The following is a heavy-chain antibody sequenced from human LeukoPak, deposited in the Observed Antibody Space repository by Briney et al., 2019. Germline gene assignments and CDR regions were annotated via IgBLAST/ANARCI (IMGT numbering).Heavy chain of an antibody. CDR3: ALPHYYDSEGASDMDV. CDR1: GFTFSGHW. D-gene: IGHD3-10*01. V-gene: IGHV3-74*03. Sequence: PGGSLRLSCTASGFTFSGHWIHWVRQAPGRGLVWVSRINEDGTDSMYAESVKGRFTISRDNAKNTVYLQMNSLRAEDTAVYYCALPHYYDSEGASDMDVWGKGTTVTISS. CDR2: INEDGTDS. J-gene: IGHJ6*03.